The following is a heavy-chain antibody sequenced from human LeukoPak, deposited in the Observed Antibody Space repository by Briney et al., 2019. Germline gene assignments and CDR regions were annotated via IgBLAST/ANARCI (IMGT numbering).Heavy chain of an antibody. CDR3: ARVPVGYSYGKYYFDY. D-gene: IGHD5-18*01. Sequence: ASVKVSCKASGYTFISYGISWVRQAPGQGLEWMGWISAYNGNTNYAQKLQGRVTMTTDTSTSTAYMELRSLRSDDTAVYYCARVPVGYSYGKYYFDYWGQGTLVTVSS. CDR2: ISAYNGNT. CDR1: GYTFISYG. J-gene: IGHJ4*02. V-gene: IGHV1-18*01.